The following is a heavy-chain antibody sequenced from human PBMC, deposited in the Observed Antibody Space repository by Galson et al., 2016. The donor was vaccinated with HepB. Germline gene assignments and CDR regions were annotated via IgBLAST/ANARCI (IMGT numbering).Heavy chain of an antibody. Sequence: ATLSLTCTVSGGSISSYYWSWIRQPPGKGLEWIGYIYYSGSTNYNPSLKSRVTISVDTSKNQFSLKLSSVTAADTAVYYCARATYYDFWSGYYNWFDPWGQGTLVTVSS. CDR2: IYYSGST. J-gene: IGHJ5*02. D-gene: IGHD3-3*01. CDR1: GGSISSYY. CDR3: ARATYYDFWSGYYNWFDP. V-gene: IGHV4-59*01.